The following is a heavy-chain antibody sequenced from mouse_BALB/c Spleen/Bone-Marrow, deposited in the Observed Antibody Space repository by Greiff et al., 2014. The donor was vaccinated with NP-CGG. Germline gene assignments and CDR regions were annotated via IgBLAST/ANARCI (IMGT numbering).Heavy chain of an antibody. CDR3: TRRWLLHGFYAMDY. V-gene: IGHV1-5*01. CDR1: GYSFTSYW. J-gene: IGHJ4*01. Sequence: VQLQQSGTVLARPGASVKMSCKASGYSFTSYWVHWVKQRPGQGLEWIGAIYPGNSDTSYNQKFKGKAKLTAVTSASTAYMELSSLTNEDSAVYYCTRRWLLHGFYAMDYWGQGTSVTVSS. D-gene: IGHD2-3*01. CDR2: IYPGNSDT.